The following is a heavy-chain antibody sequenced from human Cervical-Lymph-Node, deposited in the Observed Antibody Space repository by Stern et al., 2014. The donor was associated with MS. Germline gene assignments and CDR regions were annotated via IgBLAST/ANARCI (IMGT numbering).Heavy chain of an antibody. CDR2: INRDATIT. J-gene: IGHJ4*02. CDR3: TKDTYGPEDY. Sequence: EMQLVESGGALVQPGGSLRLSCVASGFTFRDYWMHWVRQTPGKGLVWVARINRDATITNPADSVRGRFTISRDNARNTLYLQMNSLRAEDTAVYYCTKDTYGPEDYWGQGTSVTVSS. CDR1: GFTFRDYW. V-gene: IGHV3-74*02. D-gene: IGHD3-10*01.